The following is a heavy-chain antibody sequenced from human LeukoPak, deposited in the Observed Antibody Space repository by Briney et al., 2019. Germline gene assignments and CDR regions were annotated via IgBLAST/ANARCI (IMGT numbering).Heavy chain of an antibody. V-gene: IGHV3-9*01. D-gene: IGHD3-22*01. CDR3: ARDRSGYYSDEDY. CDR1: GFTFDDYA. CDR2: ISWNSGSI. J-gene: IGHJ4*02. Sequence: PGRSLRLSCAASGFTFDDYAMHWVRQAPGKGLEWVSGISWNSGSIGYADSVKGRFTISRDNAKNSLYLQMNSLRAEDTAVYYCARDRSGYYSDEDYWGQGTLVTVSS.